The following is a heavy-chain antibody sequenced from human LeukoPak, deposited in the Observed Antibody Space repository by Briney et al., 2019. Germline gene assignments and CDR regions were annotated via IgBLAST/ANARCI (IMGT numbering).Heavy chain of an antibody. D-gene: IGHD5-24*01. CDR1: GYTFISYA. V-gene: IGHV1-3*01. J-gene: IGHJ4*02. Sequence: ASVKVSCKASGYTFISYAMHWVRQAPGQRLEWMGWINVGNGNTKYSQKFQGRVTITRDTSASTAYMELSSLRSEDTAVYYCARVDGYNVVYWGQGTLVTVSS. CDR2: INVGNGNT. CDR3: ARVDGYNVVY.